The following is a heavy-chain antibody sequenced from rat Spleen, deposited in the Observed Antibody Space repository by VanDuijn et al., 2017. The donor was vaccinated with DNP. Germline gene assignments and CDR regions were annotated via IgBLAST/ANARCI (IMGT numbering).Heavy chain of an antibody. Sequence: EVQLQESGPGLVKPSQSLSLTCSVTGYSITDNYWGWIRKFPGNKMEWIGHISYSGSTSYNPSLKSRISFTRDTSKNQFFLQLNSVTTEDTATYYCAREDYYSSYDWYFDFWGPGTMVTVSS. V-gene: IGHV3-1*01. CDR1: GYSITDNY. J-gene: IGHJ1*01. CDR3: AREDYYSSYDWYFDF. D-gene: IGHD1-2*01. CDR2: ISYSGST.